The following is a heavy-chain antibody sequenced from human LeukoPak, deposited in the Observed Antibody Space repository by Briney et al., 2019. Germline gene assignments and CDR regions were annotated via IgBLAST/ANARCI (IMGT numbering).Heavy chain of an antibody. Sequence: GGSLRLSCAASGFTFSSYAMSWVRQAPGQXLEWVSSLDESGSATYYADSVKGRFTISRDNSKNTLYLQMDSLRAEDTAVYYCAKKGSLVSPGNYFDYWGQGTLVTVSS. CDR2: LDESGSAT. CDR1: GFTFSSYA. J-gene: IGHJ4*02. D-gene: IGHD2-2*01. V-gene: IGHV3-23*05. CDR3: AKKGSLVSPGNYFDY.